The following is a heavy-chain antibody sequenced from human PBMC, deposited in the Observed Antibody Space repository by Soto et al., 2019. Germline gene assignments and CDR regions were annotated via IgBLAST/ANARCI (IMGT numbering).Heavy chain of an antibody. D-gene: IGHD5-12*01. CDR3: ARSGYRSGPIDY. J-gene: IGHJ4*02. CDR1: GFSLSTRGKC. CDR2: VDWDDDK. V-gene: IGHV2-70*11. Sequence: SGPTLVTPTQTLTLTCTFSGFSLSTRGKCVNWIRQPPGKALEWLARVDWDDDKCYSTSLKTRLTISKDTSKNQVVLTMTNMDPVDTATYFCARSGYRSGPIDYWGQGTLVTVSS.